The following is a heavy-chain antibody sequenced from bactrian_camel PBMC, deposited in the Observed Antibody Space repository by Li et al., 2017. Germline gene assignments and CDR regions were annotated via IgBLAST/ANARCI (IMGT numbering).Heavy chain of an antibody. CDR2: INSDGNT. Sequence: VQLVESGGGSVQAGGSLRLSCDASSYTGSRQCMAWFRQVPGNECELLAYINSDGNTYYAHSVEGRFTISQGNAKNTLYLQMNSLKTEDTAAYYCTIRRGTWYSDGMDVWGKGTQVTVS. J-gene: IGHJ7*01. CDR1: SYTGSRQC. V-gene: IGHV3S67*01. D-gene: IGHD6*01.